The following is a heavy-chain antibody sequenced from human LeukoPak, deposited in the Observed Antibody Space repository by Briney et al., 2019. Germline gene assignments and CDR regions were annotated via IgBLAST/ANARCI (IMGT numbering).Heavy chain of an antibody. J-gene: IGHJ4*02. D-gene: IGHD2-15*01. CDR1: GVSVIRHY. V-gene: IGHV4-59*02. CDR3: ARDGEGDEGWDN. CDR2: ISYSGST. Sequence: PSETLSLTCSVSGVSVIRHYWGWIRQPPGKRLEWLGHISYSGSTNYNPSLKSRVTMSLDTSKNQFSLNLNSVTTADTAVYFCARDGEGDEGWDNWGQGTLVTVSS.